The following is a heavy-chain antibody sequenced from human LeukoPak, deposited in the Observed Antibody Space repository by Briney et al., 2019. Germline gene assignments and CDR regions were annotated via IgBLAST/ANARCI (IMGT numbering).Heavy chain of an antibody. J-gene: IGHJ6*03. CDR2: IIPIFGTT. CDR1: GGTFSSNA. CDR3: ARVYCGGDCYNYYYYYMDV. Sequence: SVKVSCKASGGTFSSNAMSWVRQAPGQGLEWMGGIIPIFGTTNNAQKLQDRVTITADESTSTAYMELSSLRSEDTAVYYCARVYCGGDCYNYYYYYMDVWGKGTTVTVSS. V-gene: IGHV1-69*13. D-gene: IGHD2-21*01.